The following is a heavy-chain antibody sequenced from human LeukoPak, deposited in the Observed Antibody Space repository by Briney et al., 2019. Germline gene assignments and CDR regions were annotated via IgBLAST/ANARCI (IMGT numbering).Heavy chain of an antibody. Sequence: PSETLSLTCTVSGGSISSSSYYWGWIRQPPGKGLEWIGSIYYSGSTYYNPSLKSRVTISVDTSKNQFSLKLSSVTAADTAVYYCARDAGPRQWLELNWFDPWGQGTLVTVSS. V-gene: IGHV4-39*07. CDR1: GGSISSSSYY. CDR3: ARDAGPRQWLELNWFDP. D-gene: IGHD6-19*01. CDR2: IYYSGST. J-gene: IGHJ5*02.